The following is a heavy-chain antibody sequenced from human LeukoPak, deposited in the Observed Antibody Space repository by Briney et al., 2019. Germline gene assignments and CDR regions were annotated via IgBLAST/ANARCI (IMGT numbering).Heavy chain of an antibody. D-gene: IGHD1-14*01. CDR3: AKSPRGATTFDY. J-gene: IGHJ4*02. V-gene: IGHV3-23*01. Sequence: GGSLRLSCAASGFTFSNYAMTWVRQAPGKGLEWVSVITGSGGTTDYAESVKGRFTISRDNSKNTLYLQMNSLRAEDTAVYYCAKSPRGATTFDYWGQGTLVTVSS. CDR1: GFTFSNYA. CDR2: ITGSGGTT.